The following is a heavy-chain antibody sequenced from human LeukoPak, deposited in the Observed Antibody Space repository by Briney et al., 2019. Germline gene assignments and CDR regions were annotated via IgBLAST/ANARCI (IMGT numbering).Heavy chain of an antibody. V-gene: IGHV3-7*01. CDR3: ARGIVVVVGASDHFDY. CDR2: ISPDGRDK. D-gene: IGHD2-15*01. J-gene: IGHJ4*02. CDR1: GFTFSTYW. Sequence: GSLRLSCVASGFTFSTYWMNWVRQAPGKGLERVGTISPDGRDKYYVDSVKGRFTISRDNAKTSLYLQINSLRADDTALYFCARGIVVVVGASDHFDYWGQGTLITVSS.